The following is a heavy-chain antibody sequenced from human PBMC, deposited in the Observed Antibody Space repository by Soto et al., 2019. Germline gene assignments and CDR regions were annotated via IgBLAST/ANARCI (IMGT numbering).Heavy chain of an antibody. CDR2: IIPIFTTT. V-gene: IGHV1-69*13. CDR1: GGTFSNSA. D-gene: IGHD6-6*01. CDR3: ARPSGLLGQYSALVDY. Sequence: SVKLSCKASGGTFSNSAIACVRQAPGQGLEWLGMIIPIFTTTNYAQKFKDRLTISADGSTSTAYMELSGLKSEDTAVYFCARPSGLLGQYSALVDYWGQGTLVTVSS. J-gene: IGHJ4*02.